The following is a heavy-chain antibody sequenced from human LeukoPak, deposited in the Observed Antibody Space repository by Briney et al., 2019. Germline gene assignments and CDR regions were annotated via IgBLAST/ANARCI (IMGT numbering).Heavy chain of an antibody. J-gene: IGHJ4*02. V-gene: IGHV3-11*01. D-gene: IGHD2-2*01. Sequence: GGSLRLSCAASGFTFSDYYMSWIRQAPGKGLEWVSYISSSGSTIYYADSVKGRFTISRDNAKNSLYLQMNSLRAEDTAVYYCAGGCSSTSCYGRTDYWGQGTLVTVSS. CDR1: GFTFSDYY. CDR3: AGGCSSTSCYGRTDY. CDR2: ISSSGSTI.